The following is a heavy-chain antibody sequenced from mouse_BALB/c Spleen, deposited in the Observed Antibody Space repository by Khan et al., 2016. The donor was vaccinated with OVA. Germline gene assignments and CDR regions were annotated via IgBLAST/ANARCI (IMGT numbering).Heavy chain of an antibody. V-gene: IGHV1-69*02. CDR3: SREVGTVAY. CDR1: GYTFTNYW. Sequence: QVQLQQPGAELVRPGTSVKLSCKASGYTFTNYWINWVKQRPGQGLEWIGHIYPSDSYTNFNQNFKDKATLTVDKSSSTAYMQLSSPTSEDSAVYYCSREVGTVAYWGHGTLVTVSA. CDR2: IYPSDSYT. J-gene: IGHJ3*01. D-gene: IGHD1-1*01.